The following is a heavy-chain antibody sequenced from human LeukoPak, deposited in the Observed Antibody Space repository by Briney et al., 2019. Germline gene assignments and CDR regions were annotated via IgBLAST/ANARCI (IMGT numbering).Heavy chain of an antibody. Sequence: GGSLRLSCAASGFIFSRYWMSWVRQAPGKGLEWVANIKQDADEKYYVDSVKGRFTISRDNAKNSLFLEMSSLTGEDTALYYCARGIGYSSAWGQGTLVTVSS. CDR1: GFIFSRYW. J-gene: IGHJ5*02. V-gene: IGHV3-7*01. CDR3: ARGIGYSSA. CDR2: IKQDADEK. D-gene: IGHD6-19*01.